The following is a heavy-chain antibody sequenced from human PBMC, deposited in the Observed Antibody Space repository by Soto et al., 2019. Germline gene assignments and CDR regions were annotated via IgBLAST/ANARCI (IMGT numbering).Heavy chain of an antibody. CDR2: ISSSSSYI. J-gene: IGHJ4*01. D-gene: IGHD2-15*01. CDR1: GFTFSSYS. V-gene: IGHV3-21*01. CDR3: ARAHTARYCSGGSCYDYYFDY. Sequence: EVQLVESGGGLVKPGGSLRLSCAASGFTFSSYSMNWVRQAPGKGLEWVSSISSSSSYIYYADSVKGRFTISRDNAKNSLYLQMNSLRAEDTAVYYCARAHTARYCSGGSCYDYYFDYWGHGTLVTVSS.